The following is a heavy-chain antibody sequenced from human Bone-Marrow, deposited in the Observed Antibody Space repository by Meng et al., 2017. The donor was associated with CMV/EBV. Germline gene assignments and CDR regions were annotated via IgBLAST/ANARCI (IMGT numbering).Heavy chain of an antibody. CDR1: GGTFSSYA. D-gene: IGHD2-2*01. J-gene: IGHJ6*02. CDR2: IIPILGIA. CDR3: ARDKGYCSSTSCYSTILYYYYYGMDV. V-gene: IGHV1-69*10. Sequence: SVKVSCKASGGTFSSYAISWVRQAPGQGLEWMGGIIPILGIANYAQKFQGRVTITADKSTSTAYMELRSLRSDDTAVYYCARDKGYCSSTSCYSTILYYYYYGMDVWGQGTTVTVSS.